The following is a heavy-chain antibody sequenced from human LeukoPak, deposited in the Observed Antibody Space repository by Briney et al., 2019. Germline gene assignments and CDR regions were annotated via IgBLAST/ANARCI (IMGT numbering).Heavy chain of an antibody. Sequence: SETLSLTXTVSGGSIRSSSYYWSWICQPPGKGLQWIGYIYYSGSTYYNPSLKSRVTISVDTSKNQFSLKLSSVTAADTAVYYCARRAYYDFWSASQGAFDIWGQGTMVTVSS. CDR3: ARRAYYDFWSASQGAFDI. J-gene: IGHJ3*02. CDR1: GGSIRSSSYY. D-gene: IGHD3-3*01. V-gene: IGHV4-30-4*08. CDR2: IYYSGST.